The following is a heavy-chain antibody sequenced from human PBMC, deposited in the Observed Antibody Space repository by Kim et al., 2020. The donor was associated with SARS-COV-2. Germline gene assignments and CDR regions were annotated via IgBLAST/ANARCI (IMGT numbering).Heavy chain of an antibody. Sequence: ASVKVSCKASGYTFTSYYMHWVRQAPGQGLEWMGIINPSGGSTSYAQKFQGRVTMTRDTSTSTVYMELSSLRSEDTAVYYCARDGPVIAAAGTWFDPWGQGTLVTVSS. V-gene: IGHV1-46*01. J-gene: IGHJ5*02. CDR2: INPSGGST. CDR3: ARDGPVIAAAGTWFDP. CDR1: GYTFTSYY. D-gene: IGHD6-13*01.